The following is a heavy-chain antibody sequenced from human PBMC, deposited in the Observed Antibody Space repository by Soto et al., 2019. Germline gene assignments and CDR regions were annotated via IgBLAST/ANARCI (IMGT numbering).Heavy chain of an antibody. V-gene: IGHV3-21*01. Sequence: PGGSLRLSCAASGFTFSSYSMNWVRQAPGKGLEWVSSISSSSSYIYYADSVKGRFTISRDNAKNSLYLQMNSLRAEDTAVYYCARDRGVVIRFSYYGMDVWGQGTTVTVSS. CDR3: ARDRGVVIRFSYYGMDV. J-gene: IGHJ6*02. CDR2: ISSSSSYI. D-gene: IGHD3-3*01. CDR1: GFTFSSYS.